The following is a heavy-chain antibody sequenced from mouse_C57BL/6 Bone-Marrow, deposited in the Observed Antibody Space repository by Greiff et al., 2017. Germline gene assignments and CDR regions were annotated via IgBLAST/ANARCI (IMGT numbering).Heavy chain of an antibody. J-gene: IGHJ2*01. V-gene: IGHV5-6*01. CDR1: GFTFSSYG. CDR3: ARIKGYFDY. Sequence: EVMLVESGGDLVKPGGSLKLSCAASGFTFSSYGMSWVRQTPDKRLEWVATISSGGSYTYYPDSVKGRFTISRDNAKNTLYLQMSSLKSEDTAMYYCARIKGYFDYWGQGTTLTVSS. D-gene: IGHD1-3*01. CDR2: ISSGGSYT.